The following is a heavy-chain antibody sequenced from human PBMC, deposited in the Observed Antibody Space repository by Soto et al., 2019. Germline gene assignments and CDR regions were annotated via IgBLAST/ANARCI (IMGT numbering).Heavy chain of an antibody. CDR2: VSGNGGTT. Sequence: GGSLRLSCAASGFTFSSFAMSWVRQAPGKGLEWVSAVSGNGGTTYHTDSVKGRFTISRDNSKNTLYLQMNSLRAEDTAVYYCEKDGRCFGTDYWGQRT. CDR1: GFTFSSFA. D-gene: IGHD2-15*01. CDR3: EKDGRCFGTDY. J-gene: IGHJ4*02. V-gene: IGHV3-23*01.